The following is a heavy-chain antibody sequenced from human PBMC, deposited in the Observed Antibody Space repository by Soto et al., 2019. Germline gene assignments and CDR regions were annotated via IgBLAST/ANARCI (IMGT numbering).Heavy chain of an antibody. J-gene: IGHJ6*02. V-gene: IGHV1-69*06. D-gene: IGHD1-20*01. CDR2: FIPIFGTA. Sequence: QVQLVQSGAEVKKPGSSVKVSCKASGGTFSSYAISWVRQAPGQGLEWMGGFIPIFGTANYVQKFQGRVMSTADKATSTAYMELSSLRSEDTAVYYCASNLGQPPRKKTYYDCGMDVCGQGTTVTVSS. CDR3: ASNLGQPPRKKTYYDCGMDV. CDR1: GGTFSSYA.